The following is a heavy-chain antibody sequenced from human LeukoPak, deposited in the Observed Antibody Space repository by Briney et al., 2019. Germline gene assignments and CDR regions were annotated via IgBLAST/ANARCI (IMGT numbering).Heavy chain of an antibody. CDR1: GGSISSSSYY. CDR2: IYYSGST. CDR3: VTYCGGDCYRTPYYFDY. V-gene: IGHV4-39*01. Sequence: SETLSLTCTVSGGSISSSSYYWGWIRQPPGKGLEWIGSIYYSGSTYYNPSLKSRVTISVDTSKNQFSLKLSSVTAADTAVYYCVTYCGGDCYRTPYYFDYWGQGTLVTVSS. D-gene: IGHD2-21*02. J-gene: IGHJ4*02.